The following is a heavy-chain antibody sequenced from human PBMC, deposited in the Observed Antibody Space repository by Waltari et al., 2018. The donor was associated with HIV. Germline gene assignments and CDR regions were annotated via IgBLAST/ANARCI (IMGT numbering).Heavy chain of an antibody. CDR3: ARDMDYNNPLLDPTYYYGMDV. D-gene: IGHD4-4*01. J-gene: IGHJ6*02. CDR1: GFTFSSYS. Sequence: EVQLVESGGGLVKPGGSLRLSCAASGFTFSSYSMNWVRQSPGQWLEWVSSISSSSSYIYYADSVKGRFTISRDNAKNSLYLQMNSLRAEDTAVYYCARDMDYNNPLLDPTYYYGMDVWGQGTTVTVSS. CDR2: ISSSSSYI. V-gene: IGHV3-21*01.